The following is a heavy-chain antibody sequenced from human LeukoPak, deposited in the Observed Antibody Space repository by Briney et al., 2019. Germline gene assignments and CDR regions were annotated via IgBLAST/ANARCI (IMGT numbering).Heavy chain of an antibody. D-gene: IGHD3-22*01. CDR2: IDTNTGNP. V-gene: IGHV7-4-1*02. Sequence: GASVKVSCKASGYTFSNYTINWVRLTPGQGLEWMGWIDTNTGNPTYAQGFAGRFVFSLDTSVTTTYLQISSLKAADTAVYYCTRGRDTTGYFFYWGQEPLVPVSS. CDR1: GYTFSNYT. J-gene: IGHJ4*02. CDR3: TRGRDTTGYFFY.